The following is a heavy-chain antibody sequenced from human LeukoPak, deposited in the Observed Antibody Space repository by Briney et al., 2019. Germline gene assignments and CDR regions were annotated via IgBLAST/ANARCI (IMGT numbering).Heavy chain of an antibody. CDR3: ARGYYDNSGYYFPFDL. V-gene: IGHV3-11*06. CDR1: GFTSSEYY. J-gene: IGHJ4*02. D-gene: IGHD3-22*01. Sequence: GGSLRLSCAASGFTSSEYYMSWIRQAPGKGLEWVSYIRSSSSYTNYAGSVKGRFTISRDNAKNSLYLQMNSLRAEDTAVYYCARGYYDNSGYYFPFDLWGQGTLVTVSS. CDR2: IRSSSSYT.